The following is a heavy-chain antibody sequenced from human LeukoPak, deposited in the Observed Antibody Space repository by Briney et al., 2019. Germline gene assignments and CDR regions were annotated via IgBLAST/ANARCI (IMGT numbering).Heavy chain of an antibody. CDR2: IKQDGSEK. CDR3: ARDLTEYGSGSYYDHY. CDR1: GFTFSSYW. D-gene: IGHD3-10*01. J-gene: IGHJ4*02. V-gene: IGHV3-7*01. Sequence: GGSLRLSCAASGFTFSSYWMSWFRQAPGKGLEWVANIKQDGSEKYYVDSVKGRFTISRDNAKNSLYLQMNSLRAEDTAVYYCARDLTEYGSGSYYDHYWGQGTLVTVSS.